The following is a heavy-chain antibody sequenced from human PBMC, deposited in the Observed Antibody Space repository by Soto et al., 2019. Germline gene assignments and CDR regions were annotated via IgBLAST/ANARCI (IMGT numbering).Heavy chain of an antibody. Sequence: ASVKVSCKVSGYTLTELSMHWVRQAPGKGLEWMGGFDPEDGETIYAQKFQGRVTMTEDTSTDTAYMELSSLRSEDTAVYYCATDLMVRGVPDYWGQGTLVTSPQ. J-gene: IGHJ4*02. CDR3: ATDLMVRGVPDY. CDR1: GYTLTELS. CDR2: FDPEDGET. V-gene: IGHV1-24*01. D-gene: IGHD3-10*01.